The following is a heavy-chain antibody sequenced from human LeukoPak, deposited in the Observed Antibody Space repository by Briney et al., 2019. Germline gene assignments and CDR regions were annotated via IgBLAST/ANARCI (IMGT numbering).Heavy chain of an antibody. CDR2: ISNDGRDK. CDR3: ARDRNAPAKYFFGN. D-gene: IGHD1-1*01. CDR1: GFTFNSYA. Sequence: GGSLRLSCAVSGFTFNSYAMHWARQAPGKGLEWVALISNDGRDKHHADSVKGRFTISRDNSKNTLYLQTNSLRAEDTAVYYCARDRNAPAKYFFGNWGQGTLVTVSS. J-gene: IGHJ4*02. V-gene: IGHV3-30*04.